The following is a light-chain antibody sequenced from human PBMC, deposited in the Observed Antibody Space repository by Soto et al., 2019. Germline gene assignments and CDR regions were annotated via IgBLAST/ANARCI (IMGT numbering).Light chain of an antibody. CDR1: QDISDY. J-gene: IGKJ4*01. CDR2: DAS. V-gene: IGKV1-33*01. Sequence: DFQMTQSPSSLSASVGDRVTITCQASQDISDYLNWYQQKPAAAPKLLIYDASNLQAGVPSRLSGSGSGTEFTFPISTLQSEDVAIYYCLNYDHIPFTFGGGSKV. CDR3: LNYDHIPFT.